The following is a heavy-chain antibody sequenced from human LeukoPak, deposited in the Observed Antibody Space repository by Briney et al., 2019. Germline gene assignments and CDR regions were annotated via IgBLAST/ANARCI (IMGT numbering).Heavy chain of an antibody. CDR1: GFTFTSSA. CDR2: IVVGSGNT. CDR3: ARSGASTSTPDAFDI. Sequence: GASVKVSCKASGFTFTSSAVQWVRQARGQRLEWIGWIVVGSGNTNYAQKSQERVTITRDMSISTAYMELSSLRSEDTAVYYCARSGASTSTPDAFDIWGQGTMVTVSS. V-gene: IGHV1-58*01. D-gene: IGHD2-15*01. J-gene: IGHJ3*02.